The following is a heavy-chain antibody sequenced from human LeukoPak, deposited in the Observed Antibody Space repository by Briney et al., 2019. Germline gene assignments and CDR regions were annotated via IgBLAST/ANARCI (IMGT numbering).Heavy chain of an antibody. CDR3: ARSRVAVAGLYYFDY. D-gene: IGHD6-19*01. V-gene: IGHV3-9*01. CDR2: VSWNSDNI. Sequence: GGSLRLSCVASGFTFDDYAIHWVRQAPGKGLEWVSGVSWNSDNIDYADSVKGRFTISRDNAKNFVYLQMSSLRAEDTAVYYCARSRVAVAGLYYFDYWGQGTLVTVSS. J-gene: IGHJ4*02. CDR1: GFTFDDYA.